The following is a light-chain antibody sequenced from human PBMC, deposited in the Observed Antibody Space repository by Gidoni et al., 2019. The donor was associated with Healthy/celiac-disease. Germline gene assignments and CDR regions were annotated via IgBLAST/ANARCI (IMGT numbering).Light chain of an antibody. Sequence: EIVLTQFPGTLSVSPGERATLFCRATQTVSANFLAWSQQKPGQPPTLLIYDASRRATGVPDRFSGSGSGTDFSLTINRLQTEDSALYYCQQYGAPPLTFGGGTRVEI. CDR3: QQYGAPPLT. CDR2: DAS. V-gene: IGKV3-20*01. CDR1: QTVSANF. J-gene: IGKJ4*01.